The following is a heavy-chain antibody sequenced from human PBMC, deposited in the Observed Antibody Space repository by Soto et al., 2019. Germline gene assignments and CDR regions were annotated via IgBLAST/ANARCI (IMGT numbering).Heavy chain of an antibody. D-gene: IGHD1-7*01. CDR3: ARVSQYGVKLQLFDY. Sequence: QVQLVQSGAEVKKPGASVKVSCKSSGYTFTSYYMHWVRQAPGQGLEWMGIINPSGGSTSYAQKFQGRVTMTRDTATSTVYMELSSLRSEDTAVHYCARVSQYGVKLQLFDYWGQGTLVTVSS. V-gene: IGHV1-46*01. CDR1: GYTFTSYY. J-gene: IGHJ4*02. CDR2: INPSGGST.